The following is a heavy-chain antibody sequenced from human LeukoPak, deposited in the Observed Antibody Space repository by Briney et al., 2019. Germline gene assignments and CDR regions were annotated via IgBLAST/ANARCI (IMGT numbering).Heavy chain of an antibody. CDR1: GYTFNGYY. D-gene: IGHD3-22*01. J-gene: IGHJ4*02. CDR3: ARELGYYDRLDQFDC. Sequence: SVKGYCQASGYTFNGYYIHGVRQAPGQGLEWMGWINPNSGGTNSAQQFQGRVTLTRATSISTAYMELSRLRSDDTAVYYCARELGYYDRLDQFDCWGQGTLVTVFS. V-gene: IGHV1-2*02. CDR2: INPNSGGT.